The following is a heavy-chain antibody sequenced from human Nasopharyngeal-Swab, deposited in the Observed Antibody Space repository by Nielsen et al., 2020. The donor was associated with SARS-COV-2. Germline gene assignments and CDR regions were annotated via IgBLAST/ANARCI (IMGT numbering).Heavy chain of an antibody. CDR3: AKAVTPNFYYSAMDV. V-gene: IGHV3-30-3*02. D-gene: IGHD4-17*01. CDR2: ISYDGSNK. J-gene: IGHJ6*02. Sequence: WIRQPPGKGLEWVAVISYDGSNKYYADSVKGRFTISRDNSKNTLYLQMNSLRAEDTAVYYCAKAVTPNFYYSAMDVWGQGTTVTV.